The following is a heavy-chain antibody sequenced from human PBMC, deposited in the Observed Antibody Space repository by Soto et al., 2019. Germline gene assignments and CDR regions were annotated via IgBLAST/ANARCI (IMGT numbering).Heavy chain of an antibody. J-gene: IGHJ5*02. CDR3: ARDPCSGGSCYYAWWFDP. V-gene: IGHV3-33*01. D-gene: IGHD2-15*01. CDR1: GFTFSSYG. Sequence: QVQLVESGGGVVQPGRSLRLSCAASGFTFSSYGMHWVRRAPGKGLEWVAVIWYDGSNKYYADSVKGRFTISRDNSKNTLYLQMNSLRAEDTAVYYCARDPCSGGSCYYAWWFDPWGQGTLVTVSS. CDR2: IWYDGSNK.